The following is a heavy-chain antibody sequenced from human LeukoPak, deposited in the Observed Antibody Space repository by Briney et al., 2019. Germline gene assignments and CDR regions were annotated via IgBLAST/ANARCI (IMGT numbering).Heavy chain of an antibody. CDR2: IYHSGST. Sequence: SETLSLTCTVSDDSITMYYWTWIRQPPGKGLEWIGSIYHSGSTYYNPSLKSRVTISVDTSKNQFSLKLSSVTAADTAVYYCARDRYSSPPPHFDYWGQGTLVTVSS. J-gene: IGHJ4*02. CDR1: DDSITMYY. V-gene: IGHV4-38-2*02. D-gene: IGHD6-13*01. CDR3: ARDRYSSPPPHFDY.